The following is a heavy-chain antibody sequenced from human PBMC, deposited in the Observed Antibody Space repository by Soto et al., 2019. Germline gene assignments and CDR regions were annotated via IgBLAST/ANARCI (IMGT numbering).Heavy chain of an antibody. CDR1: GYRFISYW. D-gene: IGHD3-9*01. V-gene: IGHV5-51*01. Sequence: PGESLKISCKGFGYRFISYWIGWVRQMPGKGLEWMGIIYPGDSDIRYSPSFQGQVTISADKSINTAYLQWNSLNASDSATYYCARRSSVSRYVVEPWGQGTQVTVSS. CDR3: ARRSSVSRYVVEP. CDR2: IYPGDSDI. J-gene: IGHJ5*02.